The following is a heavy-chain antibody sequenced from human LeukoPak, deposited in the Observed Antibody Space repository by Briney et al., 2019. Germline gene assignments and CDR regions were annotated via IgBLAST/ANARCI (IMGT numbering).Heavy chain of an antibody. CDR1: GFTVSSDS. CDR3: ARRAGAYSHPYDY. V-gene: IGHV3-53*01. Sequence: GSLRLSCTVSGFTVSSDSMSWVRQAPGKGLEWVSFIYSGGSTHYSDSVKGRFTISRDNSKNTLYLQMNSLRAEDTAVYYCARRAGAYSHPYDYWGQGTLVTVPS. J-gene: IGHJ4*02. CDR2: IYSGGST. D-gene: IGHD4/OR15-4a*01.